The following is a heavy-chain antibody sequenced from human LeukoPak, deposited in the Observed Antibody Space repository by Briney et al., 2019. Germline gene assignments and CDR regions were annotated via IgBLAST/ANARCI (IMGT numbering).Heavy chain of an antibody. Sequence: PGRTLRLSCVASGFIFSDCWMHWVRQAQGPGQVWVSRISSDGTSQSYADSVKGRFTISRDNAKNTLYLQINSLGAEDTAVYYCGRWASTLTFDPRGQGTRVTVSS. D-gene: IGHD1-26*01. J-gene: IGHJ5*02. V-gene: IGHV3-74*01. CDR2: ISSDGTSQ. CDR3: GRWASTLTFDP. CDR1: GFIFSDCW.